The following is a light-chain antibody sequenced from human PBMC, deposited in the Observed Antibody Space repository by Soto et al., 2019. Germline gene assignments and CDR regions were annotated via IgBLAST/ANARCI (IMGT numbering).Light chain of an antibody. CDR2: GAS. J-gene: IGKJ2*01. CDR3: QQYNNWPYT. V-gene: IGKV3-15*01. Sequence: EIVMTQPPATLSVSPGERATLSCRASQSVSSNLAWYQQKPGQAPRLLIYGASTRATGIPARFSGSGSGTEFTLTISSLQSEDFAVYYCQQYNNWPYTFGQGTKVDIK. CDR1: QSVSSN.